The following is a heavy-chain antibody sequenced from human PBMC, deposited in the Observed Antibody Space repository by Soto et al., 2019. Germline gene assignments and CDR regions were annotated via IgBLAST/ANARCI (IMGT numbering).Heavy chain of an antibody. J-gene: IGHJ4*02. CDR1: GGTFSNYA. Sequence: QVRPVQSGAEVKKPGSSVKVSCKASGGTFSNYAIGWVRQAPGQGLEWMGVIILPFGTPNYAQKFQGAVTITTDESMTTVYMEVSGLRSEDTAVYYCAIGPDYEGYVDDWGLGTLVTVTS. CDR3: AIGPDYEGYVDD. V-gene: IGHV1-69*05. CDR2: IILPFGTP. D-gene: IGHD3-22*01.